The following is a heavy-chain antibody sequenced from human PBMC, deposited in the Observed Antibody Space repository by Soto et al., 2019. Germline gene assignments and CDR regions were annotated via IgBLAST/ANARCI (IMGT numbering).Heavy chain of an antibody. D-gene: IGHD1-26*01. CDR1: GGSISSGGYS. CDR2: IFPSGST. J-gene: IGHJ2*01. V-gene: IGHV4-30-2*01. Sequence: QLQLQESGSGLVKPSQTMSLTCGGSGGSISSGGYSWSWIRQPPGNGLEWIGYIFPSGSTYYTPSLKSRVTLSINGTKYQFSRKVSSEPAAYTDLYYFIREGGSGSHDWYFDLWGRGTLVTVSS. CDR3: IREGGSGSHDWYFDL.